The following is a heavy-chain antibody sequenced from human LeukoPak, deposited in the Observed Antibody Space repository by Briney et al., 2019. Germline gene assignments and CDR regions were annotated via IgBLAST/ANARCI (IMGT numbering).Heavy chain of an antibody. J-gene: IGHJ4*02. Sequence: SETLSLTCTVSGGSISSGDYYWSWIRQPPGKGLEWIGEINHSGSTNYNPSLKSRVTISVDTSKNQFSLKLSSVTAADTAVYYCARGGGYSYGYPPGSYWGQGTLVTVSS. D-gene: IGHD5-18*01. V-gene: IGHV4-39*07. CDR2: INHSGST. CDR1: GGSISSGDYY. CDR3: ARGGGYSYGYPPGSY.